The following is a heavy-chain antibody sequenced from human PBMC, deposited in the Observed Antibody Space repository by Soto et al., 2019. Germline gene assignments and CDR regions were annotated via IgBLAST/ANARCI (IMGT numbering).Heavy chain of an antibody. CDR1: GYTFTSYY. V-gene: IGHV1-46*01. Sequence: ASVKVSCKASGYTFTSYYMHCVRQDPRQELEWMGIINHRGGSTSNEQKSHRRDTMTRATSTITVYIELSSLRTEDTAVYYCARDYPHCTNGVCYTVNVMDVWGQGTTVTVS. J-gene: IGHJ6*02. CDR3: ARDYPHCTNGVCYTVNVMDV. CDR2: INHRGGST. D-gene: IGHD2-8*01.